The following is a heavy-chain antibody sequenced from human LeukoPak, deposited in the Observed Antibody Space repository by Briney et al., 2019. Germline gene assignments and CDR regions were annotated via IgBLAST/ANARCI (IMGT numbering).Heavy chain of an antibody. CDR3: ARDGYYYDSSGYYTPFDY. V-gene: IGHV3-33*01. Sequence: PGGSLRLSCAASGFTFSSYGMHWVRQAPGKGLEWVAVIWYDGSNKYYADSVKGRFTISRDNSKNTLYLQMNSLRAEDTAVYYCARDGYYYDSSGYYTPFDYWGQGTLVTVSS. J-gene: IGHJ4*02. D-gene: IGHD3-22*01. CDR1: GFTFSSYG. CDR2: IWYDGSNK.